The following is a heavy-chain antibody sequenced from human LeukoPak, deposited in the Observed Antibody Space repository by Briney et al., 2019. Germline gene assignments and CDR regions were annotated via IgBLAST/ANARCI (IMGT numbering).Heavy chain of an antibody. CDR3: ARGGSRDGYNS. CDR1: GGTFSSYA. Sequence: GASVKVSCKASGGTFSSYAISWVRQAPGQGLEWMGRIIPILGIANYAQKFQGRVTITADKSTSTAYMELSSLRSQDTAVYYRARGGSRDGYNSWGQGNLVTVSS. V-gene: IGHV1-69*04. D-gene: IGHD5-24*01. J-gene: IGHJ5*02. CDR2: IIPILGIA.